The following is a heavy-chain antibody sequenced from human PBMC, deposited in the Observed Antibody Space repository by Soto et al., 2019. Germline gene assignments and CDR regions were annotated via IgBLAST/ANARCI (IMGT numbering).Heavy chain of an antibody. CDR1: GITFSGYV. Sequence: EVQLLESGGGLVQPGGSLRLSCAASGITFSGYVINWVRQAPGKGLEWVSGISGSGDRTFYADSVKGRFTISRDNSKNTLFLQMNSLRAEDTAVYYCAKDRLSRRDDYYGMDVW. CDR3: AKDRLSRRDDYYGMDV. V-gene: IGHV3-23*01. J-gene: IGHJ6*01. CDR2: ISGSGDRT. D-gene: IGHD2-2*01.